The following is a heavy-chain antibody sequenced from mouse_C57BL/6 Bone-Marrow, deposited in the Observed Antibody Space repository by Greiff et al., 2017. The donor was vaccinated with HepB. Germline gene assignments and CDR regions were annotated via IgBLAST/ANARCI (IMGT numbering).Heavy chain of an antibody. J-gene: IGHJ3*01. CDR2: ISNGGGST. D-gene: IGHD3-2*02. CDR1: GFTFSDYY. V-gene: IGHV5-12*01. Sequence: EVMLVESGGGLVQPGGSLKLSCAASGFTFSDYYMYWVRQTPEKRLEWVAYISNGGGSTYYPDTVTGRFTISRDNAKNTLYLQMSRLKSEDTAMYYCARRAAQATEFAYWGQGTLVTVSA. CDR3: ARRAAQATEFAY.